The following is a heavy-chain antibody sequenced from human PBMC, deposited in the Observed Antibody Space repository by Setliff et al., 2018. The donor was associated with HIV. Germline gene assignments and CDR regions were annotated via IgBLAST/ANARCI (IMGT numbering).Heavy chain of an antibody. CDR2: IYYSGSA. V-gene: IGHV4-59*12. J-gene: IGHJ4*02. D-gene: IGHD3-9*01. Sequence: KTSETLSLTCAVYGGSFSGYYWSWIRQPPGKGLEWIGYIYYSGSANYTPSLKSRVTISLDTPKNQFSLKLNSVTAADTAMYYCASVRTGYYRIRDYWGQGSLVTVSS. CDR1: GGSFSGYY. CDR3: ASVRTGYYRIRDY.